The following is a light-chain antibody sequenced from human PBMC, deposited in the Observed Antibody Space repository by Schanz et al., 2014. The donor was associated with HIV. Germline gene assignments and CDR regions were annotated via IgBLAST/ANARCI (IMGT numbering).Light chain of an antibody. CDR2: DVS. CDR3: SSYTSSSPWV. Sequence: QSALTQPASVSGSPGQSITISCTGTSSDVGGYNFVSWYQQHPGKAPKVMIYDVSKRPSGVPDRFSGSKSGNTASLAISGLQAEDEADYYCSSYTSSSPWVFGGGTKLTVL. V-gene: IGLV2-14*01. J-gene: IGLJ3*02. CDR1: SSDVGGYNF.